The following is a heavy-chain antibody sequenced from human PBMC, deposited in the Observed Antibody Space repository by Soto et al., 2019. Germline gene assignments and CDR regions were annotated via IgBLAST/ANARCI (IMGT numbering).Heavy chain of an antibody. CDR1: GYTFTSYD. Sequence: RASVKVSCKASGYTFTSYDINWVRQATGQGLEWMGWMNPNSGNTGYAQKFQGRVTMTRNTSISTAYMELSSLRSEDTAVYYCARSHREKLIVVVPAAIRGHYYYYCMDVWGKGTTVTVSS. J-gene: IGHJ6*03. CDR2: MNPNSGNT. CDR3: ARSHREKLIVVVPAAIRGHYYYYCMDV. D-gene: IGHD2-2*01. V-gene: IGHV1-8*01.